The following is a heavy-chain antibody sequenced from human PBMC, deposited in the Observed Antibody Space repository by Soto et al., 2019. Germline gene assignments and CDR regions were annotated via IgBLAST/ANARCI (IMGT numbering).Heavy chain of an antibody. J-gene: IGHJ6*02. Sequence: SETLSLTCTVSGGSISSSSYYWGWIRQPPGKGLEWIGSIYYSGSTYYNPSLKSRVTISVDTSKNQFSLKLSSVTAADTAVYYCARIDSSGWSYGGYYYYGMDVWGQGTTVTVSS. CDR3: ARIDSSGWSYGGYYYYGMDV. D-gene: IGHD6-19*01. CDR2: IYYSGST. CDR1: GGSISSSSYY. V-gene: IGHV4-39*01.